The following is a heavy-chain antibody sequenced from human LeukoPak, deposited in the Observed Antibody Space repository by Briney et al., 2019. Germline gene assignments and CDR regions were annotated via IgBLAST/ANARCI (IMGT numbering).Heavy chain of an antibody. J-gene: IGHJ4*02. V-gene: IGHV1-8*02. CDR2: MNPKSGNT. CDR1: GYTFTNYD. CDR3: ARDTPYTQIDY. Sequence: ASVKVSCKASGYTFTNYDFNWVRQSTGQGLEWMGWMNPKSGNTGYAQKFQGRVTMTRDTSISTAYMELSRLRSDDTAVYYCARDTPYTQIDYWGQGTLVTVSS.